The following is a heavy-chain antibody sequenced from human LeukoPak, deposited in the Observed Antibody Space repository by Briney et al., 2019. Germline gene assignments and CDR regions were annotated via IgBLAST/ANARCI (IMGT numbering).Heavy chain of an antibody. J-gene: IGHJ4*02. Sequence: TGGSLRLSYAASGFTFSTYWLRGVRQAPGKGLEWVANIKQDGCEKHYVDSLKGRFTISRDNAKNSLYLQMNSLRAEDTAMYYCASDSAGNDYWGQGTLVTVSS. CDR3: ASDSAGNDY. CDR2: IKQDGCEK. V-gene: IGHV3-7*01. CDR1: GFTFSTYW. D-gene: IGHD6-13*01.